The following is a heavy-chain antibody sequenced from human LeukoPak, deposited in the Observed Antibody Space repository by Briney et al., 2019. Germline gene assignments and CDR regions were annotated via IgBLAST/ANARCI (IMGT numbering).Heavy chain of an antibody. Sequence: SESLSLTCTVSGGSISSYYWSWIRQPPGKRLEWIAFIYYTGSINYNPSLKSRASISLDTSKNLCSLRLSSVTAADTAVYYCARHAIYSGGYSYWFDPWGLGTLVTVSS. V-gene: IGHV4-59*08. J-gene: IGHJ5*02. CDR1: GGSISSYY. D-gene: IGHD1-26*01. CDR2: IYYTGSI. CDR3: ARHAIYSGGYSYWFDP.